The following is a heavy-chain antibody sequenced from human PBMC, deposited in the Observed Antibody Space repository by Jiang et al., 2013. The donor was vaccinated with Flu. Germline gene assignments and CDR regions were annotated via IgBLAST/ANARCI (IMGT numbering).Heavy chain of an antibody. CDR1: GGSFSGYY. CDR3: AGPNYYGSGSYYQGGMDV. CDR2: INHSGST. D-gene: IGHD3-10*01. Sequence: LLKPSETLSLTCAVYGGSFSGYYWSWIRQPPGKGLEWIGEINHSGSTNYNPSLKSRVTISVDTSKNQFSLKLSSVTAADTAVYYCAGPNYYGSGSYYQGGMDVWGQGTTVTVSS. J-gene: IGHJ6*02. V-gene: IGHV4-34*01.